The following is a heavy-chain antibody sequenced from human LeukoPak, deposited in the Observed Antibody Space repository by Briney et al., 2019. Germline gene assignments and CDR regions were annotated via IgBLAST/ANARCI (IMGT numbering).Heavy chain of an antibody. J-gene: IGHJ4*02. CDR3: ARDLVRGRYFDY. CDR2: INHSGST. D-gene: IGHD3-10*01. V-gene: IGHV4-34*01. CDR1: GGSFSGYY. Sequence: SSETLSLTCAVYGGSFSGYYWSWIRQSPGKGLEWIGEINHSGSTNYNPSLKSRVTISVDTSKNQFSLKLSSVTAADTAVYYCARDLVRGRYFDYWGQGTLVTVSS.